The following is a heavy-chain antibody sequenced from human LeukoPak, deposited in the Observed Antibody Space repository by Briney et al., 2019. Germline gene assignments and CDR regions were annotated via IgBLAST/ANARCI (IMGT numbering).Heavy chain of an antibody. J-gene: IGHJ6*04. V-gene: IGHV4-4*02. D-gene: IGHD3-9*01. CDR2: IYYGGSP. CDR1: GGSISSNNW. Sequence: SETLSLTCAVSGGSISSNNWWSWVRQPPGKGLEWIGYIYYGGSPKYNPSLKSRVTISLDTSKSQFSLNLTSVTAADTAMYYCARGAILTGTSLWGKGTTVTISS. CDR3: ARGAILTGTSL.